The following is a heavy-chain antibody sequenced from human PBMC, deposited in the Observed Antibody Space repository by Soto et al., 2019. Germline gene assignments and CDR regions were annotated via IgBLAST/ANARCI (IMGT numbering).Heavy chain of an antibody. CDR1: GFTFSSSA. CDR3: AKSLDINWKNWFDP. J-gene: IGHJ5*02. D-gene: IGHD1-1*01. Sequence: GGSLRLSCAASGFTFSSSAMNWVRQAPGKGLEWVSVISGSDGRTYYADSVKGRFTISRDNSKNTLYLGINSLRAEDTAVYYCAKSLDINWKNWFDPWGQGTLVTVSS. CDR2: ISGSDGRT. V-gene: IGHV3-23*01.